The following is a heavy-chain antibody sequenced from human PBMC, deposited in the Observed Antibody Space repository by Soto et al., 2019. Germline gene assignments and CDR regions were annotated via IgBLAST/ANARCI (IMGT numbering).Heavy chain of an antibody. Sequence: GGSLRLSCAASGFTFSSYSMNWVRQAPGKGLEWVSYISSSSSTIYYADSVKGRFTISRDNAKNSLYLQMNSLRDEDTAVYYCAAKYYYDSSAPQADFDYWGQGTLVTVSS. D-gene: IGHD3-22*01. J-gene: IGHJ4*02. CDR2: ISSSSSTI. CDR1: GFTFSSYS. V-gene: IGHV3-48*02. CDR3: AAKYYYDSSAPQADFDY.